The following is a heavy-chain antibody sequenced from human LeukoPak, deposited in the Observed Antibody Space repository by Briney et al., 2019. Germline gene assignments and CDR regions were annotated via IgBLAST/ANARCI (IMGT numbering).Heavy chain of an antibody. CDR2: ISSRGGTI. CDR3: ARGPSTWADY. V-gene: IGHV3-48*04. CDR1: GFTFSDYS. J-gene: IGHJ4*02. D-gene: IGHD7-27*01. Sequence: GGSLRLSCAASGFTFSDYSMNWVRQAPGKGLEWLSYISSRGGTIDYADSVKGRFAISRDNANNSLYLQMNSLRAEDTAVYFCARGPSTWADYWGQGTLVFVSS.